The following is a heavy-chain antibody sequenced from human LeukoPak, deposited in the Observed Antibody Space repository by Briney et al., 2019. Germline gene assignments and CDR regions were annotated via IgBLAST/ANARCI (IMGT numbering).Heavy chain of an antibody. CDR3: ARYSYGLGLSFDY. J-gene: IGHJ4*02. Sequence: SETLSLTCTVSGGSISSYYWSWIQQPPGKGLEWIGYIYYSGSTNYNPSLKSRVTISVDTSKNQFSLKLSSVTAADTAVYYCARYSYGLGLSFDYWGQGTLVTISS. CDR2: IYYSGST. D-gene: IGHD5-18*01. CDR1: GGSISSYY. V-gene: IGHV4-59*01.